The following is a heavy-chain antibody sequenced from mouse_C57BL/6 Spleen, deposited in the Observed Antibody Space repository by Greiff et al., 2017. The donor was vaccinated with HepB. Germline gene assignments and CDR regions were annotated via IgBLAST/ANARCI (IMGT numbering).Heavy chain of an antibody. CDR2: ISYSGST. CDR3: ARGGYYFDY. J-gene: IGHJ2*01. CDR1: GYSITSGYD. Sequence: VQLKESGPGMVKPSQSLSLTCTVTGYSITSGYDWHWIRHFPGNKLEWMGYISYSGSTNYNPSLKSRISITHDTSKNHIFLKLNSVTTEDTATYYCARGGYYFDYWGQGTTLTVSS. V-gene: IGHV3-1*01.